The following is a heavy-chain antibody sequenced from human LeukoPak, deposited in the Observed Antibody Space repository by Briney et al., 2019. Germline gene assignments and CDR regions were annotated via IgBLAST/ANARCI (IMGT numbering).Heavy chain of an antibody. J-gene: IGHJ4*02. Sequence: GASVKVSCEASGYTFTGYYMHWVRQAPLQGLEWMGWIKPNSGGTNYAQKFQGRVTMTRDTSISTAYMELGRLRSDDTAVYYCARELYDTLTGYYNGLDYWGQGTLVTVSS. CDR1: GYTFTGYY. CDR2: IKPNSGGT. D-gene: IGHD3-9*01. CDR3: ARELYDTLTGYYNGLDY. V-gene: IGHV1-2*02.